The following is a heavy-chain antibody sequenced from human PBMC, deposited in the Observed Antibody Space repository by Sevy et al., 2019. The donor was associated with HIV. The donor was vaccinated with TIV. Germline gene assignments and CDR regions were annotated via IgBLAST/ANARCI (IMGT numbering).Heavy chain of an antibody. CDR1: GYTFTSYG. V-gene: IGHV1-18*01. CDR2: TSAYNGNT. D-gene: IGHD5-18*01. CDR3: ARLDTAMVPFDY. Sequence: ASVKVSCKASGYTFTSYGISWVRQAPGQGLEWMGWTSAYNGNTNYAQKLQGRVTMTTDTSTSTAYMELRSLRSDDTAVYYCARLDTAMVPFDYWGQGTLVTVSS. J-gene: IGHJ4*02.